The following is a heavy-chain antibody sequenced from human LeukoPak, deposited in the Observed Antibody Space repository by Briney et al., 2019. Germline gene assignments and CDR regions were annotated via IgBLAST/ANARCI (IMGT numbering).Heavy chain of an antibody. CDR3: AKDLHRKAYYMDV. J-gene: IGHJ6*03. CDR1: GFTVSSNY. D-gene: IGHD1-14*01. V-gene: IGHV3-66*01. Sequence: GGSLRLSCAASGFTVSSNYMSWVRQAPGKGLEWVSVIYSGGSTYYAGSVKGRFTISRDNSKNTLYLQMNSLRAEDTAVYYCAKDLHRKAYYMDVWGKGTTVTVSS. CDR2: IYSGGST.